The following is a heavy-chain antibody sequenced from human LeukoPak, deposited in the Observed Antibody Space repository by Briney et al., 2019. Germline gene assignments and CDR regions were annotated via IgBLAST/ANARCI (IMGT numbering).Heavy chain of an antibody. CDR1: GFTFSDYY. V-gene: IGHV3-11*04. D-gene: IGHD4-23*01. CDR2: ISSSGSTI. J-gene: IGHJ3*02. CDR3: AREMATVVTYGSAFDI. Sequence: GGSLRLSCAASGFTFSDYYMSWIRQAPGKGLEWVSYISSSGSTIYYADSVKGRFTISRDNARNSLYLQMNRLRAEDTAVYYCAREMATVVTYGSAFDIWGQGTMVTVSS.